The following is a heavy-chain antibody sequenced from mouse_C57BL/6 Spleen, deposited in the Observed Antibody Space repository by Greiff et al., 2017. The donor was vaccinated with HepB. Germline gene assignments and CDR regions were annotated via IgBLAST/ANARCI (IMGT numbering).Heavy chain of an antibody. CDR3: ARDRLQDYAMDY. Sequence: QVQLQQPGAELVRPGSSVKLSCKASGYTFTSYWMHWVKQRPIQGLEWIGNIDPSDSETHYNQKFKDKATLTVDKSSSTAYMQLSSLTSEDSAVYYCARDRLQDYAMDYWGQGTSVTVSS. D-gene: IGHD6-1*01. CDR1: GYTFTSYW. V-gene: IGHV1-52*01. J-gene: IGHJ4*01. CDR2: IDPSDSET.